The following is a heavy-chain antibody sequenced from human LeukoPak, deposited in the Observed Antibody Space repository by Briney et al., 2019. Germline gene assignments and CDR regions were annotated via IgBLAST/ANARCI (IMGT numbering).Heavy chain of an antibody. Sequence: GGSLRLSCAASGFTFDDYAMHWVRQAPGKGLEWVSGSSWSSGSIAYADSVKGRFSISRDKAKNSLYLQMNSLRAEDTASYYCAKDKQGGDYYDSSGPFDYWGQGTLVTVSS. CDR1: GFTFDDYA. D-gene: IGHD3-22*01. V-gene: IGHV3-9*01. J-gene: IGHJ4*02. CDR3: AKDKQGGDYYDSSGPFDY. CDR2: SSWSSGSI.